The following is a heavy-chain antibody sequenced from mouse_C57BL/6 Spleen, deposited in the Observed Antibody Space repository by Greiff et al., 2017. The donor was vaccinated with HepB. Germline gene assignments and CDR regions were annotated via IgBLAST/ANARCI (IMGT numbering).Heavy chain of an antibody. V-gene: IGHV1-15*01. CDR3: TKRDY. CDR1: GYTFTDYE. CDR2: IDPETGGT. Sequence: QVQLQQSGAELVRPGASVTLSCKASGYTFTDYEMHWVKQTPVHGLEWIGAIDPETGGTAYNQKFKGKAILTADKSTRTAYMELRSLTSEDSAFYYWTKRDYGGQGTTLTVSS. J-gene: IGHJ2*01.